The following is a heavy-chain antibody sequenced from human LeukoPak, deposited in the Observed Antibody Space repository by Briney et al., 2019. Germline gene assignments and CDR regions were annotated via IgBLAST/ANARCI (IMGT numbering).Heavy chain of an antibody. J-gene: IGHJ4*02. CDR3: ARTLSDSGLSY. V-gene: IGHV1-18*01. D-gene: IGHD2/OR15-2a*01. CDR2: ISAYNGNT. CDR1: GYTFTSYD. Sequence: GASVKVSCKASGYTFTSYDINWVRQAPGQGLEWMGWISAYNGNTKYAQKLQGRVTMTTDTSTSTVYMAMSSLRSEDTAMYYCARTLSDSGLSYWGQGTLVTVSS.